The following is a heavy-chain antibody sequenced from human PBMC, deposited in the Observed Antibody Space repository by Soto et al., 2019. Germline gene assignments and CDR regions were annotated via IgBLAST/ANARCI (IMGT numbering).Heavy chain of an antibody. Sequence: QVQLVESGGGVVQPGRSLRLSCAASAFTFSSYGMHWVRQAPGKGLEWVAVISYDGSNKYYGDSVKGRFTISRDNSKNTLDLQMNSLRPEDTAVYYCAKDKFLFGSGRSGGMDVWGQGTTVTVSS. CDR2: ISYDGSNK. D-gene: IGHD3-10*01. CDR1: AFTFSSYG. J-gene: IGHJ6*02. CDR3: AKDKFLFGSGRSGGMDV. V-gene: IGHV3-30*18.